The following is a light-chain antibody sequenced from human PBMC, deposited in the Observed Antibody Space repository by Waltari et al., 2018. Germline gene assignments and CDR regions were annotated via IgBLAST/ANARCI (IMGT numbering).Light chain of an antibody. J-gene: IGKJ4*01. CDR2: KAS. CDR3: QHYNSYPLT. CDR1: QSISSW. V-gene: IGKV1-5*03. Sequence: DIQMTQSPSTLSASVGDRVTITCRASQSISSWLAWYQQKPGQAPKLPIYKASSLESGVPSRFSDTESGTEFTLTISSLQPDDFATYYCQHYNSYPLTFGGGTKVEIK.